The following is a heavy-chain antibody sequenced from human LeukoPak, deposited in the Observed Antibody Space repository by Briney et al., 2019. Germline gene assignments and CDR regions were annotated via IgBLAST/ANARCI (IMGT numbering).Heavy chain of an antibody. V-gene: IGHV1-69*13. CDR1: GGTFSSYA. CDR2: IISIFGTA. Sequence: SVKVSCKASGGTFSSYAISWVRQAPGQGLEWMGGIISIFGTANYAQKFQGRVTITADESTSTAYMELSSLRSEDTAVYYCARDPSSGWYHAFDIWGQGTMVTVSS. D-gene: IGHD6-19*01. CDR3: ARDPSSGWYHAFDI. J-gene: IGHJ3*02.